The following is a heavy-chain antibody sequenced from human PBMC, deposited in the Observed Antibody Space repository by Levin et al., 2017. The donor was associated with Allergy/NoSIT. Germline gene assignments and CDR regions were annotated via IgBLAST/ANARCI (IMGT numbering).Heavy chain of an antibody. CDR3: ARWAVSCSGGSCYGYYFDY. V-gene: IGHV4-38-2*01. Sequence: PSETLSLTCAVSGSSISSGYYWGWIRQPPGKGLEWIGSMYQSGNAYYNPSLKSRVTISIDMSKNQFSLKLSSVTAADTAVYYCARWAVSCSGGSCYGYYFDYWGQGTLVTVSS. D-gene: IGHD2-15*01. J-gene: IGHJ4*02. CDR2: MYQSGNA. CDR1: GSSISSGYY.